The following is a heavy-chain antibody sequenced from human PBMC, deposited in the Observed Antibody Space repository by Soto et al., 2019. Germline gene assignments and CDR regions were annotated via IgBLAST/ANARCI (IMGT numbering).Heavy chain of an antibody. D-gene: IGHD2-15*01. CDR3: ARDKLHRVVATPYGMDV. Sequence: QVQLVQSGAEVKKPGSSVKVSCKASGGTFSSYAISWVRQAPGQGLEWMGGIIPIFDTANYAQKFQGRVSITADESTSTAYMELSSLRSDDTAVYYCARDKLHRVVATPYGMDVWGQGTTVTISS. CDR1: GGTFSSYA. J-gene: IGHJ6*02. CDR2: IIPIFDTA. V-gene: IGHV1-69*12.